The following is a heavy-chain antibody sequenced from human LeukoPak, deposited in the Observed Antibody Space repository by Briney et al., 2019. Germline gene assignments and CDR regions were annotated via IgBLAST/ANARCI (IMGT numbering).Heavy chain of an antibody. J-gene: IGHJ4*02. CDR1: GYTLTNYY. CDR3: AREEAFCGGDCYPLFDY. D-gene: IGHD2-21*02. Sequence: ASVKVSCKASGYTLTNYYMYWVRQAPGQGLEWMGVINPSGGTTNYAQNFQGRVTMTRDTSTSTVYMELSSLRSEDTAVYYCAREEAFCGGDCYPLFDYWGQGTLVTVSS. CDR2: INPSGGTT. V-gene: IGHV1-46*01.